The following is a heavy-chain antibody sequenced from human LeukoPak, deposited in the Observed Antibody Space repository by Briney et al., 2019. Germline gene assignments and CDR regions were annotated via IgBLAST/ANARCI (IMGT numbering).Heavy chain of an antibody. J-gene: IGHJ6*03. V-gene: IGHV3-23*01. CDR2: IDYSGGST. CDR1: GFTLSSYE. Sequence: GGSLRLSCTASGFTLSSYEMSWIRQAPGKGLEWVSSIDYSGGSTYYADSVKGRFTISRDDSKNTAYLQMNSLKTQDTAVYYCTRSQFYYYYMDVWGKGTTVTVSS. CDR3: TRSQFYYYYMDV.